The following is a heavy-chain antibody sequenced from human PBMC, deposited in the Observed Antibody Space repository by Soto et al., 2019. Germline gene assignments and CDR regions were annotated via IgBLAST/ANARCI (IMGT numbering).Heavy chain of an antibody. CDR2: ISSNGGST. CDR3: ARANYYDSSGYDH. CDR1: GFTFSSYA. J-gene: IGHJ4*02. D-gene: IGHD3-22*01. Sequence: EVQLVESGGGLVQPGGSLRLSCAASGFTFSSYAMHWVRQAPGKGLEYVSAISSNGGSTYYANSVKGRFTISRDNSKNTLCLQMGSLRAEDMAVYYCARANYYDSSGYDHWGQGTLVTVSS. V-gene: IGHV3-64*01.